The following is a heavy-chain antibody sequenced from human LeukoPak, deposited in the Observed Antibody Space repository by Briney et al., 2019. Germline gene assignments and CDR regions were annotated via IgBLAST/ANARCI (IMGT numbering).Heavy chain of an antibody. D-gene: IGHD3-10*01. J-gene: IGHJ4*02. V-gene: IGHV3-23*01. CDR3: AKYMVRGVIRPDYFDY. Sequence: GGSLRLSCAASGFTFSSYSMSWVRHAPGKGLEWVSAISGSGGSTYYADSVKGRFTISRDNSKNTLYLQMNSLRAEDTAVYYWAKYMVRGVIRPDYFDYWGQGTLVTVSS. CDR2: ISGSGGST. CDR1: GFTFSSYS.